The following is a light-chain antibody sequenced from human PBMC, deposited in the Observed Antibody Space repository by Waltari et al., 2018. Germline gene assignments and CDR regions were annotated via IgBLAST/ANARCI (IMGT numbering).Light chain of an antibody. CDR2: GVS. CDR3: QQYSNWPLT. CDR1: QSVRSD. J-gene: IGKJ4*01. V-gene: IGKV3-15*01. Sequence: EIVLTQSPVTLSLSPGERATLPCRASQSVRSDFLAWYQQIPGQAPRLLIYGVSTRATGVPARFSGSGSGTEFTLIISSLQSEDFAVYFCQQYSNWPLTFGGGTKVQIK.